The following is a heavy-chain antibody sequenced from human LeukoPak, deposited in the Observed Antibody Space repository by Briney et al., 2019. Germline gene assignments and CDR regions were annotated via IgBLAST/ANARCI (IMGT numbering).Heavy chain of an antibody. D-gene: IGHD3-10*01. CDR1: GYSFPSYL. Sequence: GESLKISCKGSGYSFPSYLLGWVRQMRGNGLEWMGIIYPGDSHTRYSPYFQGQVTISADKSISTAYLQWSSLKASDTAIYYCARSDQLKWFGDPRRPYYYGMDVWGQGTTVTVS. J-gene: IGHJ6*02. V-gene: IGHV5-51*01. CDR3: ARSDQLKWFGDPRRPYYYGMDV. CDR2: IYPGDSHT.